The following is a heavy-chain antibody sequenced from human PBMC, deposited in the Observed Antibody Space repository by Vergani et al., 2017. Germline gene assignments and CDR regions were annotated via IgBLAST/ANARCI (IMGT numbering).Heavy chain of an antibody. CDR3: ARGGRFWSGKNYYMDV. V-gene: IGHV4-34*01. CDR2: INHSGST. CDR1: GGSFSGYY. D-gene: IGHD3-3*01. J-gene: IGHJ6*03. Sequence: QVQLQQWGAGLLKPSETLSLTCAVYGGSFSGYYWSWIRQPPGKGLEWIGEINHSGSTNYNPSLKSRVTISVDPSKNQFSLKLSSVTAADTAVYYCARGGRFWSGKNYYMDVWGKGTTVTVSS.